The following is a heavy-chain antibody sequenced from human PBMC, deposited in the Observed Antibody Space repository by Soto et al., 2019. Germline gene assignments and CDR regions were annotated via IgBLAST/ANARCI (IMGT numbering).Heavy chain of an antibody. CDR3: AKSGAVAGKKNWFDP. CDR2: ISYDGSNK. Sequence: QVQLVESGGGVVQPGRSLRLSCAASGFTFSSYGMHWVRQAQGRGRGGVAVISYDGSNKYYADSVKGRFTISRDNSKNTLYLQMNSLRAEDTAVYYCAKSGAVAGKKNWFDPWGQGTLVTVSS. D-gene: IGHD6-19*01. V-gene: IGHV3-30*18. CDR1: GFTFSSYG. J-gene: IGHJ5*02.